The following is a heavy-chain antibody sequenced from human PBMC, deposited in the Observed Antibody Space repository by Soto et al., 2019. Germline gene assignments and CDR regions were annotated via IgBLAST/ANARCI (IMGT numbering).Heavy chain of an antibody. D-gene: IGHD6-13*01. CDR3: AKDFRRVVEGIAAAGPFDY. Sequence: GGSLRLSCAASGFTFDDYAMHWVRQAPGKGLEWVSGISWNSGSIGYADSVKGRFTISRDNAKNSLYLQMNSLRAEDTALYYWAKDFRRVVEGIAAAGPFDYWGQGTLVTVSS. J-gene: IGHJ4*02. CDR1: GFTFDDYA. CDR2: ISWNSGSI. V-gene: IGHV3-9*01.